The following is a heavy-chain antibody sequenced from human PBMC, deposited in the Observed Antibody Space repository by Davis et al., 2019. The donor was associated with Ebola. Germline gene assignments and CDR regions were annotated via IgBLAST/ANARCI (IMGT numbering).Heavy chain of an antibody. D-gene: IGHD3-3*02. CDR1: GYTFSSYY. J-gene: IGHJ6*04. CDR3: ARDQIPVLAFLEWPSYSGLDV. V-gene: IGHV1-46*01. Sequence: AASVKVSCKASGYTFSSYYVHWIRQAPGQGLEWVGMINPKDGRTTYPQKFQGRVTMTRDSSTSIVYMDLSSLRSEDTAVYYCARDQIPVLAFLEWPSYSGLDVWGKGTTVTVSS. CDR2: INPKDGRT.